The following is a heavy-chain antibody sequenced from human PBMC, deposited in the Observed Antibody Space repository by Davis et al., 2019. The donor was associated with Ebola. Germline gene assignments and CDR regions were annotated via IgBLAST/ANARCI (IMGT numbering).Heavy chain of an antibody. CDR2: VYYTGYT. CDR3: ARPNGMTWNDAAFHI. D-gene: IGHD1-1*01. V-gene: IGHV4-59*08. CDR1: GGSIRNYY. Sequence: PSETLSLTCTVSGGSIRNYYWSWVRLPPGKGLEWIGYVYYTGYTKYNPSLESRITLSVDTSKNQFSLNLHSVTAADTAVYYCARPNGMTWNDAAFHIWGQGTMVTVSS. J-gene: IGHJ3*02.